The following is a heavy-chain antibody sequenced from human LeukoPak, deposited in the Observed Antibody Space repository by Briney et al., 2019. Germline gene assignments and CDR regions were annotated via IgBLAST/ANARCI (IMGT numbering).Heavy chain of an antibody. CDR3: ASSCRSGYYYYGMDV. D-gene: IGHD6-6*01. V-gene: IGHV1-69*06. Sequence: ASVKVSCKASGGTFSSYAISWVRQAPGQGLEWMGGIIPIFGTANYAQKFQGRVTITADKSTGTAYMELSSLRSEDTAVYYCASSCRSGYYYYGMDVWGKGTTVTVSS. CDR2: IIPIFGTA. CDR1: GGTFSSYA. J-gene: IGHJ6*04.